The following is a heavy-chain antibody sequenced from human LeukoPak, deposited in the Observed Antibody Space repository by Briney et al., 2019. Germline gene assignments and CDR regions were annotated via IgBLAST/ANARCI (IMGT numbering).Heavy chain of an antibody. J-gene: IGHJ4*02. CDR1: GFTFSSYA. D-gene: IGHD2-21*01. V-gene: IGHV3-23*01. CDR2: ISGSGGST. CDR3: AKDTGVYRGGDCYSMTFDY. Sequence: GGSLRLSCAASGFTFSSYAMSWVRQAPGKGLEWVSAISGSGGSTYYADSVKGRFTISRDNSKNTLYLQMNSLRAEDTAVYYCAKDTGVYRGGDCYSMTFDYWGQGTLVTVSS.